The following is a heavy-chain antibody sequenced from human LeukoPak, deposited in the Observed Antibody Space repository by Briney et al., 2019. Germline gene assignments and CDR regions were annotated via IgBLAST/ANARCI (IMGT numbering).Heavy chain of an antibody. V-gene: IGHV6-1*01. Sequence: SQTLSLTCAISGDSVSSNSATWTWIRQSPSRGLEWLGRTYYRSKWYNDYAVSVKSRITINPDTSKNQFSLQLNSVTPEDTAVYYCARVARGYCSSTSCRPVGPFDPWGQGTLVAVSS. J-gene: IGHJ5*02. D-gene: IGHD2-2*01. CDR1: GDSVSSNSAT. CDR2: TYYRSKWYN. CDR3: ARVARGYCSSTSCRPVGPFDP.